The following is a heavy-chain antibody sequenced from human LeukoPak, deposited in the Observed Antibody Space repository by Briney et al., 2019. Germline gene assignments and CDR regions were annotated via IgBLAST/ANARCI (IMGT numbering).Heavy chain of an antibody. CDR2: ISSSSSDT. Sequence: GGSLRLSCAASGFTFSDSYMSWIRQTPGKGLEWLSYISSSSSDTNYADSVKGRFTISRDNSKNSLYLQMNSLRAEDTAVYYCARGSRTIELGDDYWGQGTLVTVSS. V-gene: IGHV3-11*06. D-gene: IGHD5-24*01. CDR1: GFTFSDSY. CDR3: ARGSRTIELGDDY. J-gene: IGHJ4*02.